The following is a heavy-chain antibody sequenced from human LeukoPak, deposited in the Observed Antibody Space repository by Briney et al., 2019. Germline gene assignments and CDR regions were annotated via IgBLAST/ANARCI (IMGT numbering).Heavy chain of an antibody. V-gene: IGHV4-4*07. CDR2: IYSSGST. J-gene: IGHJ4*02. CDR3: ARGERVAAAGTSYFDY. Sequence: SETLSLTCTVSGGSISSYYWSWIRQPAGKGLEWIGRIYSSGSTNYNPSLKSRVTMSGDTSKNQFSLKLSSVTAADTAVYYCARGERVAAAGTSYFDYWGQGTLVTVSS. D-gene: IGHD6-13*01. CDR1: GGSISSYY.